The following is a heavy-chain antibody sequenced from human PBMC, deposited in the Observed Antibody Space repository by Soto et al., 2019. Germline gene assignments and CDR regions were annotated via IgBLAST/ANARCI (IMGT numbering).Heavy chain of an antibody. J-gene: IGHJ3*02. CDR2: ISAYNGNT. D-gene: IGHD2-21*02. CDR1: GYTFTSYG. CDR3: ARDTGCSGDCSNPDAFDI. V-gene: IGHV1-18*01. Sequence: ASVKVSCKASGYTFTSYGISWVRQAPGQGLEWMGWISAYNGNTNYAQKLQGRVTMTTDTSTSTAYMELRSLRSDDTAVYYCARDTGCSGDCSNPDAFDIWGPGTMVTV.